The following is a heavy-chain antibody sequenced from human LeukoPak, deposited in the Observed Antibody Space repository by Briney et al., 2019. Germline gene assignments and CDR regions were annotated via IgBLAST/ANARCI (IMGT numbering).Heavy chain of an antibody. CDR1: GFTFSSYW. D-gene: IGHD2-2*01. CDR3: ARIVVVPAARKSHAFDI. J-gene: IGHJ3*02. CDR2: IKQDGSEK. Sequence: HPGGSLRLSCAASGFTFSSYWMSWVRQAPGKGLEWVANIKQDGSEKYYVDSVKGRFTISRDNAKNSLYLQMNSLRAEDTAVYYCARIVVVPAARKSHAFDIWGQGTMVTVSS. V-gene: IGHV3-7*01.